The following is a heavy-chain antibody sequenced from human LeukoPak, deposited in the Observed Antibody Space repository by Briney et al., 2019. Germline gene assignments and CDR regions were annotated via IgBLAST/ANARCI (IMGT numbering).Heavy chain of an antibody. CDR1: GGSISSGGYY. CDR3: ARDGGSSGQIVY. V-gene: IGHV4-31*03. CDR2: IYYSGST. Sequence: ESSQTLSLTCTVSGGSISSGGYYWSWIRQHPGKGLEWIGYIYYSGSTYYNPSLKSRVTISVDTSKNQFSLKLSSVTAADTAVYYCARDGGSSGQIVYWGQGTLVTVSS. D-gene: IGHD3-22*01. J-gene: IGHJ4*02.